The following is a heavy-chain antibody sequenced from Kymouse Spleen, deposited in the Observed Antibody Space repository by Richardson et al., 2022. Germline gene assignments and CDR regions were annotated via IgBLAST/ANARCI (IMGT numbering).Heavy chain of an antibody. V-gene: IGHV1-58*01. J-gene: IGHJ6*02. CDR1: GFTFTSSA. CDR3: AAEGGITSWYYGMDV. Sequence: QMQLVQSGPEVKKPGTSVKVSCKASGFTFTSSAVQWVRQARGQRLEWIGWIVVGSGNTNYAQKFQERVTITRDMSTSTAYMELSSLRSEDTAVYYCAAEGGITSWYYGMDVWGQGTTVTVSS. D-gene: IGHD1-14*01,IGHD1-20*01,IGHD1-7*01. CDR2: IVVGSGNT.